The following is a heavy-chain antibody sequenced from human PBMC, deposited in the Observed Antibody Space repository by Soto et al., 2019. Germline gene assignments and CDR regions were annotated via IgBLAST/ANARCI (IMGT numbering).Heavy chain of an antibody. CDR3: ARSPTRLIVVVTATHDAFDI. CDR1: GYSFTSYW. J-gene: IGHJ3*02. D-gene: IGHD2-21*02. CDR2: IYPGDSDT. V-gene: IGHV5-51*01. Sequence: GESLKISCKGSGYSFTSYWIGWVRQMPGKGLEWMGIIYPGDSDTRYSPSFQGQVTISADKSISTAYLQWSSLKASDTAMYYCARSPTRLIVVVTATHDAFDIWGQGTMVTVSS.